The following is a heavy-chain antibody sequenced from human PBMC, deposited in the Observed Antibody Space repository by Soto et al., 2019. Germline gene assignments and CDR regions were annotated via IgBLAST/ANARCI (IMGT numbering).Heavy chain of an antibody. D-gene: IGHD6-13*01. CDR2: IYYSGST. Sequence: SETLSLTCAVYGGSISSGGYYWSWIRQHPGKGLEWIGYIYYSGSTYYNPSLKSRVTISVDTSKNQFSLKLSSVTAADTAVYYCARWRESVQQLDPALDAFDIWGQGTMVTVSS. V-gene: IGHV4-31*11. CDR1: GGSISSGGYY. CDR3: ARWRESVQQLDPALDAFDI. J-gene: IGHJ3*02.